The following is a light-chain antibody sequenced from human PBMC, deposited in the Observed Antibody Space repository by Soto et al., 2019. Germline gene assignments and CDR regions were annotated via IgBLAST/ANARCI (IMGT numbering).Light chain of an antibody. V-gene: IGKV1-8*01. J-gene: IGKJ1*01. CDR2: AAS. Sequence: AIRMTQSPSSFSASTGDRVTITCRASPGISSYLAWYQQPPGNAPKLLIYAASTVHSRVAWCFGGGGSGADSLTISSFLQSDVVATYCQQYNYSYPRTFGQGTKVDIK. CDR3: QYNYSYPRT. CDR1: PGISSY.